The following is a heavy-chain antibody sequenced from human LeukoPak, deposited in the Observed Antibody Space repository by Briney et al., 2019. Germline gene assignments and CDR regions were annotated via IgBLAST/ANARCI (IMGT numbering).Heavy chain of an antibody. Sequence: GASVKVSCKASGFTFTSSAMQWVRQARGQRLEWIGWIVVGSGNTNYAQKFQERVTITRDMSTSTAYMELSSRRSEDTAVYYCAADPGGATTFDYWGQGTLVTVSS. CDR1: GFTFTSSA. CDR3: AADPGGATTFDY. J-gene: IGHJ4*02. V-gene: IGHV1-58*02. D-gene: IGHD1-26*01. CDR2: IVVGSGNT.